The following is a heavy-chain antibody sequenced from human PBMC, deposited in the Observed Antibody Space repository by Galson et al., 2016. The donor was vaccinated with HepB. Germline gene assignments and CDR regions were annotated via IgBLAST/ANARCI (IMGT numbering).Heavy chain of an antibody. CDR2: INDSGTT. CDR3: ARHYGSGSYFAIDY. CDR1: GGSFSGSY. D-gene: IGHD3-10*01. Sequence: ETLSLTCAVYGGSFSGSYWNWIRQSPGKGLEWVGEINDSGTTNYNPSPKSRVTLSLDTSKKQFSLKLSSVTAADTAVYYCARHYGSGSYFAIDYWGQGTLVTVSS. J-gene: IGHJ4*02. V-gene: IGHV4-34*01.